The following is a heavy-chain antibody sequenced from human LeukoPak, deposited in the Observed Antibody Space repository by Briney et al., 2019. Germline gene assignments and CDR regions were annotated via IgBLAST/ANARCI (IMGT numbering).Heavy chain of an antibody. D-gene: IGHD3-10*01. CDR2: IYYSGST. V-gene: IGHV4-59*01. Sequence: PSETLSLTCTVSGGSISSYYWSWIRQPPGKGLEWIGYIYYSGSTNYNPSLKSRVTISVDTSKNQFSLKLSSVTAADTAVYYCARVPMVRGVINNHDAFDIWGQGTMVTVSS. CDR1: GGSISSYY. CDR3: ARVPMVRGVINNHDAFDI. J-gene: IGHJ3*02.